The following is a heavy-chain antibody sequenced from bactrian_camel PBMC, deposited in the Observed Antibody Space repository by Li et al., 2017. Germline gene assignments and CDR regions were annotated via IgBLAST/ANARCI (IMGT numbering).Heavy chain of an antibody. CDR3: AADPGIQVCGLLPPLYNY. CDR1: GFMFSVYA. V-gene: IGHV3S31*01. D-gene: IGHD2*01. CDR2: INIDGGNGGGAT. Sequence: VQLVESGGGSVQPGGSLRVSCVCSGFMFSVYAMSWVRQAPGKGLEWVSGINIDGGNGGGATYYADSVKGRFTISKDNAQITLYLQMNSLKPEDTAMFYCAADPGIQVCGLLPPLYNYWGQGTQVTVS. J-gene: IGHJ4*01.